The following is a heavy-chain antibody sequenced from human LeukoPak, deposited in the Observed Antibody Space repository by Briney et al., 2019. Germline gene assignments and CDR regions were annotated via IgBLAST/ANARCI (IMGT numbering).Heavy chain of an antibody. V-gene: IGHV1-8*01. D-gene: IGHD5-12*01. CDR1: GYTFTSYD. CDR3: ATALVATIFAPYYYYMDV. CDR2: MNPNSGNT. J-gene: IGHJ6*03. Sequence: ASVKVSCKASGYTFTSYDINWVRQATGQGLEWMGWMNPNSGNTGYAQKFQGRVTMTRNTSISTAYMELSSLRSDDTAVYYCATALVATIFAPYYYYMDVWGKGTTVTVSS.